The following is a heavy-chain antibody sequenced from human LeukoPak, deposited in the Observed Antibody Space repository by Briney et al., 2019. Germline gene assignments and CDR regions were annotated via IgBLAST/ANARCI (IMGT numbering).Heavy chain of an antibody. CDR2: SRNKASSYTT. D-gene: IGHD5-18*01. J-gene: IGHJ5*02. CDR3: AKVGYSYGYVFDP. V-gene: IGHV3-72*01. Sequence: SGGSLRLSCAASGFKFSDHYIDWVRQAPGKGLEWVGRSRNKASSYTTEYAASVEGRFTISRDVSESSLYLQMNSLRAEDTAVYYCAKVGYSYGYVFDPRGQGTLVTVSS. CDR1: GFKFSDHY.